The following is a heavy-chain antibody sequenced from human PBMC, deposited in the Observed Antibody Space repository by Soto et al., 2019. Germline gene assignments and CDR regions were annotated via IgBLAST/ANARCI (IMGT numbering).Heavy chain of an antibody. CDR1: GFTFSSYA. J-gene: IGHJ5*02. D-gene: IGHD2-8*01. CDR2: ISGSGSST. Sequence: EVQLSESGGGLVQPGGSLRLSCAASGFTFSSYAMSWVRQAPGKGLEWVSGISGSGSSTYYADSVKGRFTISRDNSKKTLYLQMNSQRAEDTAIYYCAKDPKSTIRFNWFDPWGQGTLVTVSS. V-gene: IGHV3-23*01. CDR3: AKDPKSTIRFNWFDP.